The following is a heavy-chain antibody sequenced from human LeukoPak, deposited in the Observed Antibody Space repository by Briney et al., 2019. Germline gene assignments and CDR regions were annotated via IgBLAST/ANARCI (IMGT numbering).Heavy chain of an antibody. J-gene: IGHJ3*02. CDR3: ARTQGEHWPRPFDI. V-gene: IGHV3-23*01. Sequence: GGSLRLSCAASGFTFSSYGMSWVRQAPGKGLEWVSAISGSGGSTYYADSVKGRFTISRDNSRNTLYLQMSSLRAQDTAIYYCARTQGEHWPRPFDIWGQGTVVTVSS. D-gene: IGHD1-1*01. CDR1: GFTFSSYG. CDR2: ISGSGGST.